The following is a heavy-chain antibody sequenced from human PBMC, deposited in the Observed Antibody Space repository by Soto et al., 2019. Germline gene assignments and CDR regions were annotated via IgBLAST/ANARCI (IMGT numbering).Heavy chain of an antibody. CDR3: ARVRGPYSGGDCYPPAPNWFDP. CDR1: GGSFGNDF. CDR2: INNSGST. J-gene: IGHJ5*02. Sequence: SETLALTCAGYGGSFGNDFWTWIRQRSGKGLEWIGEINNSGSTNYNPSLKSRVTITLDTSKNQFSLKLSSGTAADTAVYYCARVRGPYSGGDCYPPAPNWFDPWRQGTLLTVSS. D-gene: IGHD2-21*02. V-gene: IGHV4-34*01.